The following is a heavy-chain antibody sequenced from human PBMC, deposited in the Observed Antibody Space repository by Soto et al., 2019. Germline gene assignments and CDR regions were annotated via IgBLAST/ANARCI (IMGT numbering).Heavy chain of an antibody. CDR1: GFTVSSYA. Sequence: EVQLLESGGGLVQHGGSLRLSCAASGFTVSSYAMSWVRQAPGKGLEWVSAISGSGGSTYYADSVKGRFTISRDNSKNTLYLQMNSLRAEDTAVYYCAKLNSFGRGSGSYYRTQNDAFDIWGQGTMVTVSS. J-gene: IGHJ3*02. CDR2: ISGSGGST. V-gene: IGHV3-23*01. CDR3: AKLNSFGRGSGSYYRTQNDAFDI. D-gene: IGHD3-10*01.